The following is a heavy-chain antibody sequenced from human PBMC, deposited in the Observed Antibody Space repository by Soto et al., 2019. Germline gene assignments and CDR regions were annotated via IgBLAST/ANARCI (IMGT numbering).Heavy chain of an antibody. D-gene: IGHD3-9*01. J-gene: IGHJ6*02. CDR2: INHSGST. V-gene: IGHV4-34*01. CDR1: GGSFSGYY. CDR3: ARVLRYFDWLFRNYYYYGMDV. Sequence: KPSETLSLTCAVYGGSFSGYYWSWIRQPPGKGLEWIGEINHSGSTNYNPSLKSRVTISVDTSKNQFSLKLSSVTAADTAVYYCARVLRYFDWLFRNYYYYGMDVWGQGTTVTVSS.